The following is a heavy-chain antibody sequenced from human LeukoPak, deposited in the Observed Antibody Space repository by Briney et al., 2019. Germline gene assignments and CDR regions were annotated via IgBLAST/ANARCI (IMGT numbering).Heavy chain of an antibody. D-gene: IGHD6-13*01. V-gene: IGHV3-33*01. J-gene: IGHJ6*02. CDR3: ARDSSVLYYYYGMDV. CDR1: GFTFSSYG. Sequence: GGSLRLSCAASGFTFSSYGMHWVRQAPGKGLGWVAVIWYDGSNKYYADSVKGRFTISRDNSKNTLYLQMNSLRAEDTAVYYCARDSSVLYYYYGMDVWGQGTTVTVSS. CDR2: IWYDGSNK.